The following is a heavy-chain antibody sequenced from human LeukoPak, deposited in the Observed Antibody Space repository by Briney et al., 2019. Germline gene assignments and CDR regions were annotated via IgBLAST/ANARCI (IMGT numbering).Heavy chain of an antibody. Sequence: SGTLSLTCAVYGGSFSGYYWSWIRQPPGKGLEWIGEINHSGSTNYNPSLKSRVTISVDTSKNQFSLKLSSVTAADTAVYYCARGPIDSSGYHFDYWGQGTLVTVSS. CDR1: GGSFSGYY. D-gene: IGHD3-22*01. V-gene: IGHV4-34*01. CDR3: ARGPIDSSGYHFDY. J-gene: IGHJ4*02. CDR2: INHSGST.